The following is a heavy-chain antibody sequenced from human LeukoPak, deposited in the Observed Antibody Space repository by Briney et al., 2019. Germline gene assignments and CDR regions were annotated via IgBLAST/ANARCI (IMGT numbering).Heavy chain of an antibody. D-gene: IGHD4-11*01. CDR3: ARHRESESDSEGDY. V-gene: IGHV3-7*02. J-gene: IGHJ4*02. CDR1: GFTFSRFW. Sequence: GGSLRLSCSASGFTFSRFWMSWVRQAPGKGLEYVALIKQGGSEIFHMDSVKGRFTISRDDATNSLYLQMNSLRVEDTALYYCARHRESESDSEGDYWGQGTLVTVSS. CDR2: IKQGGSEI.